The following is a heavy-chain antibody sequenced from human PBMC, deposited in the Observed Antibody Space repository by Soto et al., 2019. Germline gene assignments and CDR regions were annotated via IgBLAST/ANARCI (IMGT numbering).Heavy chain of an antibody. D-gene: IGHD4-4*01. CDR1: GFTFSSYE. Sequence: EVQLVESGGGLVQPGGSLRLSCAASGFTFSSYEMNWVRQAPGKGLEWDSYISSSGSTIYYADSVKGRFTISRDNAKNSLYLQMNSLTAEDTAVYYCARDHFVMSSDYSNYSFDYWGQGTLVTVSS. V-gene: IGHV3-48*03. CDR2: ISSSGSTI. J-gene: IGHJ4*02. CDR3: ARDHFVMSSDYSNYSFDY.